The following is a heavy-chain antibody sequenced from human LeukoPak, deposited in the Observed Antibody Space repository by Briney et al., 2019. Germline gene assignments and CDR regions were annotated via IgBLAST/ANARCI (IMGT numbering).Heavy chain of an antibody. Sequence: GGSLRLSCAASGFTFDDYAMHWVRQAPGKGLEWVSGISWNSGSIGYADSVKGRFTISRDNAKNSLYLQMNSLRAEDTALYYCAKDKSATTMVRGVIIGPYFDYWGQGTLVTASS. D-gene: IGHD3-10*01. CDR3: AKDKSATTMVRGVIIGPYFDY. CDR2: ISWNSGSI. CDR1: GFTFDDYA. J-gene: IGHJ4*02. V-gene: IGHV3-9*01.